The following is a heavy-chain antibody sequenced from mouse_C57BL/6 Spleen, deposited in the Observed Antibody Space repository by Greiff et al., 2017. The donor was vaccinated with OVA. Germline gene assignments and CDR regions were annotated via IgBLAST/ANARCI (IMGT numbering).Heavy chain of an antibody. D-gene: IGHD1-1*01. CDR3: ARAIYYYGSSYWYFDV. J-gene: IGHJ1*03. V-gene: IGHV5-16*01. CDR1: GFTFSDYY. Sequence: EVQLVESEGGLVQPGSSMKLSCTASGFTFSDYYMALVRQVPEKGLEWVSNINYDGSSTYYLDSLKSRFIISRDNAKNILYLQMSSLKSEDTATYYCARAIYYYGSSYWYFDVWGTGTTVTVSS. CDR2: INYDGSST.